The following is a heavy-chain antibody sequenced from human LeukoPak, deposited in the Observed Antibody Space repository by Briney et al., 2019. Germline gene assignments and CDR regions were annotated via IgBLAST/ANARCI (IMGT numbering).Heavy chain of an antibody. CDR1: GYSFTSYW. D-gene: IGHD6-13*01. J-gene: IGHJ4*02. Sequence: GESLKISCKGAGYSFTSYWISCGRQMPGEGLEWMGRIDPSDSYTNYSPSLQGHVTISADKSISTVYLQRSSLKASDTAMYYCARHPYSSTWYDYWGQGTLVTVSS. CDR3: ARHPYSSTWYDY. CDR2: IDPSDSYT. V-gene: IGHV5-10-1*01.